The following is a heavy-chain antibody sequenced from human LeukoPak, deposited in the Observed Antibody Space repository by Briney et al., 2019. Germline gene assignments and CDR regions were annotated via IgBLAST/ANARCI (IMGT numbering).Heavy chain of an antibody. J-gene: IGHJ5*02. CDR2: IYTRGST. CDR1: GDSINSHY. CDR3: ARHWIEPTKPYSYWFDP. D-gene: IGHD1-1*01. Sequence: SETLSLTCTVSGDSINSHYWSWVRQPPGKGLEWIGFIYTRGSTNYNPSLKSRVTMSGDTSKNQVSLTLNSVTAADTAVYYCARHWIEPTKPYSYWFDPWGQGTLVTVSS. V-gene: IGHV4-4*09.